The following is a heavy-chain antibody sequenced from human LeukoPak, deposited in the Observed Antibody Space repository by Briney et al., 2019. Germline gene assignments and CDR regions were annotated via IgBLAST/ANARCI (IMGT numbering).Heavy chain of an antibody. CDR1: GGSISSTNW. Sequence: SGTLSLTCAVSGGSISSTNWWSWVRQTPGKGLGWIGEIWHSGITNFNPSLKSRLTMSVDKSKNQFSLKLSSVTAADTAVYYCARQQDYSDYEVYYFDYWGQGTLVTVSS. V-gene: IGHV4-4*02. D-gene: IGHD4-11*01. CDR3: ARQQDYSDYEVYYFDY. CDR2: IWHSGIT. J-gene: IGHJ4*02.